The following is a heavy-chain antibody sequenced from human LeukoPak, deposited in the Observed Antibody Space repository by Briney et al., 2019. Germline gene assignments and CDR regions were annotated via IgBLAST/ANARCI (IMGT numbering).Heavy chain of an antibody. D-gene: IGHD3-16*01. CDR2: ISGSGGST. V-gene: IGHV3-23*01. J-gene: IGHJ4*02. CDR3: AKDRGSSPVGDY. CDR1: GFTFSSYA. Sequence: GGSLRLSCAASGFTFSSYAMSWVHQAPGKGLEWVSAISGSGGSTYYADSVKGRFTISRDNSKNTLYLQMNSLRAEDTAVYYCAKDRGSSPVGDYWGQGTLVTVSS.